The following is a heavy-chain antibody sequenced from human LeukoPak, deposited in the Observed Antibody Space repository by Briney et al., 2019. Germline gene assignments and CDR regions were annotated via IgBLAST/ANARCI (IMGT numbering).Heavy chain of an antibody. Sequence: PGGSLRLSCGASGFTFSRYGIAWVRQAPGKGLEWVAVIWYDGSNEYYADSVKGRFTISRDNSKNTVYLQMDSLRAEDTAVYYYARGYGGNSGGFDIWGQGTTVTVSS. D-gene: IGHD4-23*01. CDR2: IWYDGSNE. CDR3: ARGYGGNSGGFDI. J-gene: IGHJ3*02. V-gene: IGHV3-33*01. CDR1: GFTFSRYG.